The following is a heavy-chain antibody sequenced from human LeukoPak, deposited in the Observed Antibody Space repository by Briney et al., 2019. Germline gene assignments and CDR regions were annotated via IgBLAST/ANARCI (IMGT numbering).Heavy chain of an antibody. J-gene: IGHJ5*02. Sequence: PGGSLRLSCAASGFSFSSYWMIWVPQAPGKGPEWVANIKEDGSAGYYVDSVKGRFTISRDNTENSVYLQMNSLRAEVTAVYYFVMGYNNFYNWFDPWLQGTLVTVCS. CDR1: GFSFSSYW. CDR3: VMGYNNFYNWFDP. D-gene: IGHD5-24*01. CDR2: IKEDGSAG. V-gene: IGHV3-7*01.